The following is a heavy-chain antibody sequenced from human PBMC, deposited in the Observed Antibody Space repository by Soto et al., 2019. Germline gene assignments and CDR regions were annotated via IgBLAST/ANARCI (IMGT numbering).Heavy chain of an antibody. J-gene: IGHJ4*02. V-gene: IGHV3-30-3*01. CDR2: ISYDGSNK. Sequence: PGGSLRLSCAASGFTFRSYAMHWVRQAPGKGLEWVAVISYDGSNKYYADSVKGRFTISRNTSISTAYMELSSLRSEDTAVYYCARDDYGDYGSNWGQGTLVTVSS. D-gene: IGHD4-17*01. CDR3: ARDDYGDYGSN. CDR1: GFTFRSYA.